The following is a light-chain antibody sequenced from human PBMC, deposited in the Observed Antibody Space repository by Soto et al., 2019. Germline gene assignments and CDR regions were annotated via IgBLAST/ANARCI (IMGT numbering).Light chain of an antibody. CDR3: RSYTSSSTLYV. V-gene: IGLV2-14*01. CDR2: EVT. CDR1: SSVVGAYKF. Sequence: QSALTQPASVSGSPGQSITISCTGTSSVVGAYKFVSWFQQLPDKAPKLIIYEVTNRPSGVSNRFSGSKSGNTASMTISGLQAEDEADYYCRSYTSSSTLYVFGTGTKVTVL. J-gene: IGLJ1*01.